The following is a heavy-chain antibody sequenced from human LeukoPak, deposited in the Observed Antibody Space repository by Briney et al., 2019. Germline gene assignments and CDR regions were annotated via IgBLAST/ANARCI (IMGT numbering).Heavy chain of an antibody. J-gene: IGHJ4*02. CDR3: ARDSARRGLDY. CDR1: GGSISSGGYY. D-gene: IGHD2-15*01. V-gene: IGHV4-31*03. CDR2: IYYSGST. Sequence: SETLSLTCTVSGGSISSGGYYWSWIRQHPGKGLEWIGYIYYSGSTYYNPSLKSRVTISVDTSKYQFSLKLSSVTAADTAVYYCARDSARRGLDYWGQGTLVTVSS.